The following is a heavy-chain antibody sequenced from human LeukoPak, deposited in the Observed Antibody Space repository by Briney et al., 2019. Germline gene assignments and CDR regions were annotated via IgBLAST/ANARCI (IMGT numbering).Heavy chain of an antibody. V-gene: IGHV3-9*01. Sequence: GRSLRLSCAVSGFTFDDYAMHWVRQVPGKGLEWVSGINRNSYSIGYADSVKALFTTSRDNAKNSLYLQMNSLRAEGTAFYYCDINGGGDSGYGNFDYWGQGTLVTVSS. D-gene: IGHD5-12*01. CDR1: GFTFDDYA. CDR3: DINGGGDSGYGNFDY. CDR2: INRNSYSI. J-gene: IGHJ4*02.